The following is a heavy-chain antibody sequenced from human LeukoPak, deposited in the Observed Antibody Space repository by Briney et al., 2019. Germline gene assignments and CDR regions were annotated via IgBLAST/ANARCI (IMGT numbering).Heavy chain of an antibody. CDR2: IYSGGST. V-gene: IGHV3-66*01. Sequence: PGGSLRLSCAASGFTVSSNYMSWVRQAPGKGLEWVSVIYSGGSTYYADSVKGRFTISRDNSKNTLYLQMNSLRAEDTAVYYCARDPKSIYYDFWSGYYMADLDYWGQGTLVTVSS. J-gene: IGHJ4*02. D-gene: IGHD3-3*01. CDR3: ARDPKSIYYDFWSGYYMADLDY. CDR1: GFTVSSNY.